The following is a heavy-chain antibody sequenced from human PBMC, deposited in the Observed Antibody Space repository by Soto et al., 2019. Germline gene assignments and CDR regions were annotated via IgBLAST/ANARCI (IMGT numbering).Heavy chain of an antibody. CDR3: ASSSGIAAA. V-gene: IGHV3-48*03. D-gene: IGHD6-13*01. J-gene: IGHJ4*02. Sequence: GGSLRLSCAASGSTFSSYEMNWVRQAPGKGLEWVSYISSSGSTIYYADSVKGRFTTSRDNAKNSLYLQMNSLRAEDTAVYYCASSSGIAAAWGQGTLVTVSS. CDR1: GSTFSSYE. CDR2: ISSSGSTI.